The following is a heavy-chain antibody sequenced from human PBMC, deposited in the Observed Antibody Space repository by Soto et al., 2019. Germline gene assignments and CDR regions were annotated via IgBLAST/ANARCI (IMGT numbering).Heavy chain of an antibody. D-gene: IGHD2-15*01. CDR3: ARLCNSGSCYNDY. J-gene: IGHJ4*02. CDR2: IYYNGDS. Sequence: ASETLSLTCNVSGRSISGSTYHWGWIRQPPGKGLVWIGSIYYNGDSYYNPSLRSRVALSVDTSKNQFSLRLNSVTVADTAVYYCARLCNSGSCYNDYWGQGTLVTVSS. CDR1: GRSISGSTYH. V-gene: IGHV4-39*01.